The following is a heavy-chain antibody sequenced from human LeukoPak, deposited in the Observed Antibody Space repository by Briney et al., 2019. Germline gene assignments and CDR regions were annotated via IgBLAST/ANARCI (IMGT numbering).Heavy chain of an antibody. D-gene: IGHD4-11*01. V-gene: IGHV3-21*01. CDR2: ISSSSSYI. J-gene: IGHJ4*02. CDR3: ARMTTVTTPDY. CDR1: GFTFSSYD. Sequence: KPGGSLRLSCAASGFTFSSYDMNWVRQAPGKGLEWVSSISSSSSYIYYTDSLKGRFTISRDNAKNSLYLQMNSLRAEDTAVYYCARMTTVTTPDYWGQGTLVTVSS.